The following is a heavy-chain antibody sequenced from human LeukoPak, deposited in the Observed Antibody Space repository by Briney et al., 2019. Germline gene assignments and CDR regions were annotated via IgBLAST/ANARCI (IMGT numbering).Heavy chain of an antibody. J-gene: IGHJ4*02. CDR2: ISSTCTTT. V-gene: IGHV3-23*01. CDR1: GFSFVTYA. D-gene: IGHD6-19*01. CDR3: AKDHRPFSSAVAGILGY. Sequence: GGPLRLSCAASGFSFVTYAHGWVRQVPAQGLELVSGISSTCTTTYYADSVQGRFTISRDTAKNTLCLHLNSLRAEEAAVYYCAKDHRPFSSAVAGILGYWGQGTLVTVSS.